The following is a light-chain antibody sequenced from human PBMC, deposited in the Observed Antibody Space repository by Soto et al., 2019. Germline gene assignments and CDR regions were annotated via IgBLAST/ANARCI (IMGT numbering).Light chain of an antibody. CDR1: QSVSSSY. CDR3: LQFGCSSWR. Sequence: ESVLTQSPGTLSLSPGEKATLSCRSSQSVSSSYLAWYQQKPGQAPRLLLYGASSRATGIPDRFSGSGSGTHFPLTVSRLEPDVFAVYYLLQFGCSSWRFGQGTKVEIK. J-gene: IGKJ1*01. V-gene: IGKV3-20*01. CDR2: GAS.